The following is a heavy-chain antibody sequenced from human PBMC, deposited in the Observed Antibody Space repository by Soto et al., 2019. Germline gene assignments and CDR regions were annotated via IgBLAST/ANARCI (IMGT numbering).Heavy chain of an antibody. J-gene: IGHJ4*02. Sequence: QVQLVQSGAEVKRPGASVKVSCKASGYTFTSYAMHWVRQAPGQRLEWMGWINAGNGNTKYSQKFQGRVTITRDTSASTAYMELSSLRSEDTAVYYCARPSGDYVHFDYWGQGTLVTVSS. D-gene: IGHD4-17*01. CDR3: ARPSGDYVHFDY. CDR1: GYTFTSYA. V-gene: IGHV1-3*01. CDR2: INAGNGNT.